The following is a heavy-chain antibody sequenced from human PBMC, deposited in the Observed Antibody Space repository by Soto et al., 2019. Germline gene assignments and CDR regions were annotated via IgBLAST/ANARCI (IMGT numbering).Heavy chain of an antibody. CDR3: VRDSHGDY. Sequence: EVQLVASGGGLVQPGGSLRLSCAGSGFTFSNYWMHWVRQAPGKGLEWVSRIDHDGPTDYADSVRGRFTISRDNADYTLYLHMNSRRAEETAVYYCVRDSHGDYWGQGTLVTVSS. CDR2: IDHDGPT. J-gene: IGHJ4*02. CDR1: GFTFSNYW. V-gene: IGHV3-74*01.